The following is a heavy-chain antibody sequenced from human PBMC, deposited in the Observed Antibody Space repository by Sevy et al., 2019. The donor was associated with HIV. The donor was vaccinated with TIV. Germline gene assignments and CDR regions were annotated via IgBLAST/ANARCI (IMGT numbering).Heavy chain of an antibody. CDR1: GGSFSGYY. V-gene: IGHV4-34*01. J-gene: IGHJ4*02. Sequence: SETLSLTCAVYGGSFSGYYWSWIRQPPGKGLEWIGEINHSGSTNYNPSLKSRVTISVETSKNQFSLRLSSVTAADTAVYYCARGPPVSSDYYFDYWGQGTLVTVSS. D-gene: IGHD6-13*01. CDR2: INHSGST. CDR3: ARGPPVSSDYYFDY.